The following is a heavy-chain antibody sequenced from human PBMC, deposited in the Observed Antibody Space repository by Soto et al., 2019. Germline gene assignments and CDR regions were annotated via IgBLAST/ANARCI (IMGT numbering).Heavy chain of an antibody. V-gene: IGHV1-3*05. CDR2: INAGNGNT. CDR3: ARAVAVPADFDY. J-gene: IGHJ4*02. CDR1: GYTFTAYA. Sequence: QVQLVQSGAEEKKPGASVKVSCKASGYTFTAYAMHWVRQAPGQRLEWMGWINAGNGNTKYSQKFQGRVTITRDTSASTAYMGLSSLRSEDTAVYYCARAVAVPADFDYWGQGTLVNVSS. D-gene: IGHD6-19*01.